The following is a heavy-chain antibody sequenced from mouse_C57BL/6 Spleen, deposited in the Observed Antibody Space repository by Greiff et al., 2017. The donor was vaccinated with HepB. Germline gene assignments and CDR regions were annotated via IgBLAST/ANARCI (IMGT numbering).Heavy chain of an antibody. Sequence: VQLQQSGAELVRPGASVTLSCKASGYTFTDYEMHWVKQTPVHGLEWIGAIDPETGGTAYNQKFKGKAILTADKSSSTAYMELRSLTSEDSAVYYCTVYGSSPLYAMDYWGQGTSVTVSS. CDR2: IDPETGGT. J-gene: IGHJ4*01. CDR1: GYTFTDYE. CDR3: TVYGSSPLYAMDY. D-gene: IGHD1-1*01. V-gene: IGHV1-15*01.